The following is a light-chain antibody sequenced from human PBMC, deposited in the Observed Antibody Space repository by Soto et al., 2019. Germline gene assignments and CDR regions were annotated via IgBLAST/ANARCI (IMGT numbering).Light chain of an antibody. CDR3: SSYTTSNTRQIV. V-gene: IGLV2-14*03. CDR2: DVT. J-gene: IGLJ1*01. Sequence: QSALTQPASVSGSPGQSITISRTGTSSDVGGYNYVSWYQHHPGKAPKLIIYDVTNRPSGVSNPFSGSKSGNTASLTISRLQPEDEADYYCSSYTTSNTRQIVFGTGTKVTVL. CDR1: SSDVGGYNY.